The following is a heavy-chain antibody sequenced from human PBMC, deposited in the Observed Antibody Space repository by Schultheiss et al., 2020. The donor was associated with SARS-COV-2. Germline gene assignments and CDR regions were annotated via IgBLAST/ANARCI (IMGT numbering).Heavy chain of an antibody. CDR2: IYYSGST. CDR1: GGSISSYY. CDR3: ARVQFEYSSSSSIDY. J-gene: IGHJ4*02. V-gene: IGHV4-59*01. Sequence: SQTLSLTCTVSGGSISSYYWSWIRQPPGKGLEWIGYIYYSGSTYYNPSLKSRVTISVDTSKNQFSLKLSSVTAEDTAVYYCARVQFEYSSSSSIDYWGQGTLVTVSS. D-gene: IGHD6-6*01.